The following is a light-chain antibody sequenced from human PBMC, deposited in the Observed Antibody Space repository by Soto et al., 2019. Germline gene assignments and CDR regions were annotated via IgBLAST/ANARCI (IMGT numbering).Light chain of an antibody. Sequence: QSALTQPASVSGSPGQSITISCTGTSSDVGGYNYVSWYQQHPGKAPKLMIYEVSNRPSGVTNRVSGYKSGNTASLTISGLQAEDEADYYCSSYTSSSIRYVFGTGTKLTVL. CDR3: SSYTSSSIRYV. CDR2: EVS. CDR1: SSDVGGYNY. J-gene: IGLJ1*01. V-gene: IGLV2-14*01.